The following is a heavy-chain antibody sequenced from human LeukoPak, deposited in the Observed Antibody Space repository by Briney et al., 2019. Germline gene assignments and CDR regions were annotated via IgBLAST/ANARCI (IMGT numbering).Heavy chain of an antibody. V-gene: IGHV3-33*01. J-gene: IGHJ5*02. D-gene: IGHD1-7*01. CDR3: ARAKLELRHNCFDP. Sequence: PGRSLRLSCAASGFTFSSYGMHWVRQAPGKGLEWVAVIWYDGSNKYYADSVKGRFTISRDNSKNTLYLQMNSLRAEDTAVYYCARAKLELRHNCFDPWGQGTLVNVSS. CDR2: IWYDGSNK. CDR1: GFTFSSYG.